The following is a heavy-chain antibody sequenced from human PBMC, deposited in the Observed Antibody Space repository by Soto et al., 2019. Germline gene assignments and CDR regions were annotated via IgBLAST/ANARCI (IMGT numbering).Heavy chain of an antibody. CDR3: AKDRLAGNFDF. J-gene: IGHJ4*02. CDR1: GFTFNNYA. V-gene: IGHV3-23*01. CDR2: ISNTGGGT. Sequence: EVQLLDSGGGLVQPGGSLGLSCAASGFTFNNYAMYWVRQAPGMGLEWVATISNTGGGTYYADSVKGRFTISRDNSKNTLYLQMSSLRVEDTAVYYCAKDRLAGNFDFWGQGTQVTVSS.